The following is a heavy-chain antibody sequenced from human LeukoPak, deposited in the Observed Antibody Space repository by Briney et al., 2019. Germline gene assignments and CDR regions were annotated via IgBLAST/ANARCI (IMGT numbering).Heavy chain of an antibody. CDR3: ASYSSTLFDY. Sequence: PGGSLRLSCAGSGFTFSSYGMSWIGQAPGKGLEWVSNRKQDGSEKYYVASVKGRFTLYRDNAKKSLYLKMNSLRAEDTAVYYCASYSSTLFDYWGQGTLVTVSS. CDR2: RKQDGSEK. CDR1: GFTFSSYG. D-gene: IGHD6-13*01. V-gene: IGHV3-7*01. J-gene: IGHJ4*02.